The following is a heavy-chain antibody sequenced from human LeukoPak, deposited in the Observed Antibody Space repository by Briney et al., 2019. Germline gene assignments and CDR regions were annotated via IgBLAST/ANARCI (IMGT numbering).Heavy chain of an antibody. J-gene: IGHJ4*02. CDR1: EFTFSSHG. D-gene: IGHD3-10*01. Sequence: GGSLRLSCAASEFTFSSHGMHWVRQAPGKGLEWVAFIRYDGSNKYYADSVKGRFTISRDNSKNTLYLQMNSLRAEDTAVYYCAKDATMVRGVADFIDYWGQGTLVTVPS. CDR2: IRYDGSNK. CDR3: AKDATMVRGVADFIDY. V-gene: IGHV3-30*02.